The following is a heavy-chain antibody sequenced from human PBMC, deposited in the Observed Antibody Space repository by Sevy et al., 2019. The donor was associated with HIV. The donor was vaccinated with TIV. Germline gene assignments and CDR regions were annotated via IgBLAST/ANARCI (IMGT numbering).Heavy chain of an antibody. CDR2: ISGSGGST. V-gene: IGHV3-23*01. D-gene: IGHD3-10*01. CDR1: GFTFSSYA. CDR3: ARDTTMVRGVIPYYYYYMDV. J-gene: IGHJ6*03. Sequence: GGSLRLSCAASGFTFSSYAMTWVRQAPGKGLEWVSAISGSGGSTYYADSVKGRFTISRDNSENTLYLQMNSLRAEDTAVYYCARDTTMVRGVIPYYYYYMDVWGKGTTVTVSS.